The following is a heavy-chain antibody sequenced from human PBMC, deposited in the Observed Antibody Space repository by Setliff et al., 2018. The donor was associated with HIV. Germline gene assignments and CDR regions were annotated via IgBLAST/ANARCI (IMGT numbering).Heavy chain of an antibody. J-gene: IGHJ4*02. Sequence: PGGSLRLSCEASGFTVSEDYMSWIRQAPGKGLGWVAYISNRDSSYTNYADSVKGRFTISRDNARKSLYLEMSSLRAEDTAVYYCARARGLGPGAHFDYWGQGTLVTVSS. CDR1: GFTVSEDY. V-gene: IGHV3-11*03. D-gene: IGHD3-10*01. CDR3: ARARGLGPGAHFDY. CDR2: ISNRDSSYT.